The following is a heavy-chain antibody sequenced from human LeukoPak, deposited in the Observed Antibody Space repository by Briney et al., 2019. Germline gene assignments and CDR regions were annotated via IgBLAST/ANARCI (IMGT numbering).Heavy chain of an antibody. V-gene: IGHV4-34*01. J-gene: IGHJ4*02. D-gene: IGHD6-6*01. Sequence: ASETLSLTCAVYGGSFSGYYWSWIRQPPGKGLEWIGEINHSGSTNYNPSLKSRVTISVDTSKDQFSLKLSSVTAADTAVYYCARRGSSRDFDYWGQGTLVTVSS. CDR1: GGSFSGYY. CDR3: ARRGSSRDFDY. CDR2: INHSGST.